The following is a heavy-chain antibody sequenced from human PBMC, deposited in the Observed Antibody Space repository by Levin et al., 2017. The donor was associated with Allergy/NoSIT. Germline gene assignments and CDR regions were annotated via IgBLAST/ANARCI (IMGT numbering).Heavy chain of an antibody. CDR1: GFTFSSYA. CDR3: AKDGGRTGTSNHYFDY. V-gene: IGHV3-23*01. J-gene: IGHJ4*02. Sequence: PGESLKISCAASGFTFSSYAMSWVRQAPGKGLEWVSAISGSGGSTYYADSVKGRFTISRDNSKNTLYLQMNSLRAEDTAVYYCAKDGGRTGTSNHYFDYWGQGTLVTVSS. CDR2: ISGSGGST. D-gene: IGHD1/OR15-1a*01.